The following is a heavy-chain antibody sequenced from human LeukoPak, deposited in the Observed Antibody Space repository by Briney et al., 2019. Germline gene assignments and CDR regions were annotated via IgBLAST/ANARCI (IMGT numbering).Heavy chain of an antibody. Sequence: GGSLRLSCAASGFTFSSYAMHWVRQAPGKGLEWVAVISYDGSNKYYADSVKGRFTISRDNSKNTLYLQMNSLRAEDTAVYYCARESIQLWLRVFDYWGQGTLVTVSS. CDR1: GFTFSSYA. CDR3: ARESIQLWLRVFDY. CDR2: ISYDGSNK. V-gene: IGHV3-30-3*01. J-gene: IGHJ4*02. D-gene: IGHD5-18*01.